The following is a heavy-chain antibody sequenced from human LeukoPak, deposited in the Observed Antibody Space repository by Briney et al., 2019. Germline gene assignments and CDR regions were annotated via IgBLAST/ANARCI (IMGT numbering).Heavy chain of an antibody. D-gene: IGHD1-26*01. CDR1: GFTFSNYW. CDR2: ISSSSSYI. CDR3: ARDPGWELRRAFDI. J-gene: IGHJ3*02. V-gene: IGHV3-21*01. Sequence: GGSLRLSCAASGFTFSNYWMHWVRQAPGKGLEWVSSISSSSSYIYYADSVKGRFTISRDNAKNSLYLQMNSLRAEDTAVYYCARDPGWELRRAFDIWGQGTMVTVSS.